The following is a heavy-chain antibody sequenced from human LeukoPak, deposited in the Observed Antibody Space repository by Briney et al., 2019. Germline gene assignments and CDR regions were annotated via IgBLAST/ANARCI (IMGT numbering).Heavy chain of an antibody. Sequence: GGSLRLSCAASGFTFSSYGMHWVRQAPGQGLEWMGWINPNSGGTNCAQKFQGRVTMTRDTSISTAYMELSRLRSDDTAVYYCARDALGYCSGGSCSQLAGYYYMDVWGKGTTVTVSS. J-gene: IGHJ6*03. V-gene: IGHV1-2*02. D-gene: IGHD2-15*01. CDR3: ARDALGYCSGGSCSQLAGYYYMDV. CDR2: INPNSGGT. CDR1: GFTFSSYG.